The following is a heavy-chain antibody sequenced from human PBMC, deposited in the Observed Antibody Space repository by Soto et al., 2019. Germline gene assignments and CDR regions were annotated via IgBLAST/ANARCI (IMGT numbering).Heavy chain of an antibody. D-gene: IGHD3-16*01. CDR2: FDPEDGET. CDR3: ATGITFGRPPPFDY. V-gene: IGHV1-24*01. Sequence: ASVKVSCKVSGYTLTELSMHWVRQAPGKGLEWMGGFDPEDGETIYAQKFQGRVTMTEDTSTDTAYMELSSLRSEDTAVYYCATGITFGRPPPFDYWGQGTLVTVSS. CDR1: GYTLTELS. J-gene: IGHJ4*02.